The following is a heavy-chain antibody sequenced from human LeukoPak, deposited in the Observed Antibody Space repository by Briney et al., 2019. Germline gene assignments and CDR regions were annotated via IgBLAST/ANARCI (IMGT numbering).Heavy chain of an antibody. D-gene: IGHD4-17*01. Sequence: ASVEVSCKASGYTFPSYNINWVRQAPGQGLEWMGWITGYNGTTNYAQKFQGRITMTTDTSTTTAYMELRTLKSDDTAVYYCARERDDYGDYRRRYFDSWGQGALVTVSS. CDR2: ITGYNGTT. V-gene: IGHV1-18*01. J-gene: IGHJ4*02. CDR3: ARERDDYGDYRRRYFDS. CDR1: GYTFPSYN.